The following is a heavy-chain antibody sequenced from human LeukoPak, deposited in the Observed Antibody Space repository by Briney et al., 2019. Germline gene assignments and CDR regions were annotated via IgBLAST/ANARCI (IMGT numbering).Heavy chain of an antibody. CDR2: FDPEDGET. D-gene: IGHD5-24*01. J-gene: IGHJ4*02. V-gene: IGHV1-24*01. Sequence: ASVKASCKVXGYTLTELSMHWVRQAPGKGREWMGGFDPEDGETIYAQKFQGRVTMTEDTSTDTAYMELSSLRSEDTAVYYCATTRVQRWLQLGYFDYWGQGTLVTVSS. CDR1: GYTLTELS. CDR3: ATTRVQRWLQLGYFDY.